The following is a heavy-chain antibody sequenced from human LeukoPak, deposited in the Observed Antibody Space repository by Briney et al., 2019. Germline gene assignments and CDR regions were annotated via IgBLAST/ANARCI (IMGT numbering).Heavy chain of an antibody. V-gene: IGHV1-46*01. CDR2: INPSGGST. D-gene: IGHD6-13*01. CDR1: GYTFTSYY. Sequence: ASVKVSCKASGYTFTSYYMHWVRQAPGQGLEWMGIINPSGGSTSYAQKFRGRVTMTRDMSTSTVYMELSSLRSEDTAVYYCARNSGQQLGPGYYYYMDVWGKGTTVTVSS. CDR3: ARNSGQQLGPGYYYYMDV. J-gene: IGHJ6*03.